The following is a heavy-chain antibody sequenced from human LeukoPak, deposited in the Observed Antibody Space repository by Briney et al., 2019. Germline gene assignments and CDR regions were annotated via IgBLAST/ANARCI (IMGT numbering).Heavy chain of an antibody. CDR1: GYTFTGYY. D-gene: IGHD1-26*01. Sequence: GASVKVSCKASGYTFTGYYMHWVRQAPGQGLEWMGWISPNSGGTNYAQKFQGRVTMTRDTSISTAYMELSRLRSDDTAVYYCARGLVGATTRFDPWGQGALVTVSS. V-gene: IGHV1-2*02. CDR2: ISPNSGGT. CDR3: ARGLVGATTRFDP. J-gene: IGHJ5*02.